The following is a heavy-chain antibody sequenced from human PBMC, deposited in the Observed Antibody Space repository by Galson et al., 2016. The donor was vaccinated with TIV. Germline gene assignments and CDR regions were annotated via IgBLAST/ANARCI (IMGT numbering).Heavy chain of an antibody. CDR3: AGDLPNVRDEYAMDV. Sequence: SLRLPCAASGFTLSSYAMHWVRLAPGKGLEWVAVISSDGSNKFYTDSVKGRFTISRDSSKNTLYLQMNSLRAEDTAVYYCAGDLPNVRDEYAMDVWGQGTTVTVVS. CDR2: ISSDGSNK. V-gene: IGHV3-30*04. CDR1: GFTLSSYA. J-gene: IGHJ6*01. D-gene: IGHD2-8*01.